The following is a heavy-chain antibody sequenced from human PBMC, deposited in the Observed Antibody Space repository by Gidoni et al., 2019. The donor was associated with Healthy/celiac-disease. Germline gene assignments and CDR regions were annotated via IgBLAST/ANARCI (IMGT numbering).Heavy chain of an antibody. CDR1: GFTFSSYS. J-gene: IGHJ5*02. Sequence: EVQLVESGGGLVKPGGSLRLSCAASGFTFSSYSMNWVRQAPGKGLEWVSSISSSSSYIYYADSVKGRFTISRDNAKNSLYLQMNSLRAEDTAVYYCARVLGPSGSYYTNWFDPWGQGTLVTVSS. V-gene: IGHV3-21*01. CDR3: ARVLGPSGSYYTNWFDP. D-gene: IGHD3-10*01. CDR2: ISSSSSYI.